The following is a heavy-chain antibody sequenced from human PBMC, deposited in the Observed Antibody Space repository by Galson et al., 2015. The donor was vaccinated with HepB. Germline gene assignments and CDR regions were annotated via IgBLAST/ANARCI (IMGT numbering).Heavy chain of an antibody. V-gene: IGHV3-23*01. CDR3: AKAPMVRGGGPGAFDI. CDR1: GFTFSSYA. J-gene: IGHJ3*02. D-gene: IGHD3-10*01. Sequence: SLRLSCAASGFTFSSYAMSWVRQAPGKGLEWVSAISGSGGSTYYADSVKGRFTISRDNSKNTLYLQMNSLRAEDTAVYYCAKAPMVRGGGPGAFDIWGQGTMVTVSS. CDR2: ISGSGGST.